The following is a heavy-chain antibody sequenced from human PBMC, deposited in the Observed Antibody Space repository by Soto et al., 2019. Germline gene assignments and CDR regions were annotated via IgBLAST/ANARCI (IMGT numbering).Heavy chain of an antibody. D-gene: IGHD3-10*01. CDR1: GGSFSGYY. CDR3: ARGRLYNLDAFNI. CDR2: INHSGST. V-gene: IGHV4-34*01. J-gene: IGHJ3*02. Sequence: PSETLSLTCAVYGGSFSGYYWSWIRQPPGKGLEWIGEINHSGSTNYNPSLKSRVTISVDTSKNQFSLKLSSVTAADTAVYYCARGRLYNLDAFNIWGQGTMVTVSS.